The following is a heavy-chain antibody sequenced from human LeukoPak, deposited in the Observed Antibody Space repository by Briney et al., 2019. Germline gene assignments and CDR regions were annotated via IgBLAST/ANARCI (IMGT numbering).Heavy chain of an antibody. D-gene: IGHD3-22*01. Sequence: GGSLRLSCAASGFAFSTYTIIWVRQAPGKGLEWVSSISSSSSYIYYTDSVKGRFTISRDNSKNTLYLQMNSLRAEDTAVYYCAKGLDYDSSGSDYWGQGTLVTVSS. CDR3: AKGLDYDSSGSDY. CDR1: GFAFSTYT. CDR2: ISSSSSYI. V-gene: IGHV3-21*04. J-gene: IGHJ4*02.